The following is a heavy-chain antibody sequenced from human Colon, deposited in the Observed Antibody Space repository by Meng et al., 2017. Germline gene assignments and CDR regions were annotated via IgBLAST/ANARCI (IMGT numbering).Heavy chain of an antibody. CDR2: IYHSGST. V-gene: IGHV4-39*01. CDR1: RGSISSNGYY. Sequence: PLQARAPGPVNPSETLSLTFIVPRGSISSNGYYWDWVRQPPGKGLEWIGAIYHSGSTSYNPSLQSRVTMFVDTSKNQFSLMLPSVTATDTAVYYCARRRGGSGRDCWGQGTLVTVSS. CDR3: ARRRGGSGRDC. J-gene: IGHJ4*02. D-gene: IGHD3-10*01.